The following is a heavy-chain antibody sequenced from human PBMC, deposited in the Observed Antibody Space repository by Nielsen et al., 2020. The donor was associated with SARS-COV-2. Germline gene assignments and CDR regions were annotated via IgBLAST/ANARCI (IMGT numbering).Heavy chain of an antibody. D-gene: IGHD2-15*01. CDR1: GFTFSSYS. CDR3: ARDTRIGSIEALN. V-gene: IGHV3-21*01. CDR2: ISSSSSYI. J-gene: IGHJ4*02. Sequence: GGSLRLSCAVSGFTFSSYSMNWVRQAPGKGLEWVSSISSSSSYIYYADSVKGRFTISRDNAKNSLYLQMNSLRAEDTAVYYCARDTRIGSIEALNWGQGTLVTVSS.